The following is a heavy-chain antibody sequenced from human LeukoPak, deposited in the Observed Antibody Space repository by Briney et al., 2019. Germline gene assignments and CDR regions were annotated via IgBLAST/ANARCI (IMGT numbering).Heavy chain of an antibody. CDR1: GFSFTNYW. CDR3: ARSTYAVDYYGMDV. Sequence: GESLKISCKGSGFSFTNYWIGWVRQMPGKGLEWMGIIYLGDFDTRYSPSFQGQVTISADRSITTAYLQWSSLKASDTAMYYCARSTYAVDYYGMDVWGQGTTVTASS. CDR2: IYLGDFDT. J-gene: IGHJ6*02. V-gene: IGHV5-51*01. D-gene: IGHD3-10*01.